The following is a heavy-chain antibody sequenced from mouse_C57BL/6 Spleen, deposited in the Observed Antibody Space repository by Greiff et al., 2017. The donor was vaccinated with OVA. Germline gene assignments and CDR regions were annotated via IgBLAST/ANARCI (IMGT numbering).Heavy chain of an antibody. CDR2: IHPSDSDS. Sequence: QVHVKQPGAELVKPGASVKVSCKASGYTFTSYWMHWVRQRPGQALEWIGRIHPSDSDSNYNQNFKGKATLTVDQSSSTAYMQLSSLTYEDSAVNYCAIDGCDYWGQGTTRTVAS. J-gene: IGHJ2*01. CDR1: GYTFTSYW. CDR3: AIDGCDY. V-gene: IGHV1-74*01.